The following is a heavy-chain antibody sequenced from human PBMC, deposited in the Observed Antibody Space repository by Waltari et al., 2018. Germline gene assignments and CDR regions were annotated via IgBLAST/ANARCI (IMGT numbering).Heavy chain of an antibody. CDR2: IKKDGSET. J-gene: IGHJ4*02. V-gene: IGHV3-7*01. CDR1: ESTLSRFW. D-gene: IGHD3-9*01. Sequence: EVRLVESGGDVVRRGGSLRLTCGAPESTLSRFWMTWVRQAPGRGLEWVAHIKKDGSETYYGDSVKGRFTISRDNARNSVSLHMTELRVEDTAVYYCARSSQVLRYFDVWGQGTLVTV. CDR3: ARSSQVLRYFDV.